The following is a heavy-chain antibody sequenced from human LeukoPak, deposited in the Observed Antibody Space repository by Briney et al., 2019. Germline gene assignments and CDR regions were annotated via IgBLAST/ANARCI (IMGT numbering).Heavy chain of an antibody. J-gene: IGHJ4*02. CDR3: GRDYYPYDSSAYPPFDY. CDR1: GFTFSSYT. V-gene: IGHV3-21*01. CDR2: ISRSSSYI. Sequence: GGSLRLSCAASGFTFSSYTMNWVRQAPGRGLEWVSFISRSSSYIYYADSVKGRFTISRDNAKNSLYLQMNSLRAEDTAVYYCGRDYYPYDSSAYPPFDYWGQGTLVTVSS. D-gene: IGHD3-22*01.